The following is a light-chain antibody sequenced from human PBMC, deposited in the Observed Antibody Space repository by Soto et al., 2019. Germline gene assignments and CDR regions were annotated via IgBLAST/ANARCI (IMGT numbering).Light chain of an antibody. CDR2: NVN. J-gene: IGLJ2*01. CDR1: SSDVGGYDY. CDR3: SSYTNTTTVV. Sequence: QSALTQVASVSGSPGQSITISCTGTSSDVGGYDYVSWYQQHPGKAPQLMIYNVNYRPSGVSDRFSGSKTGDTASLTMSGLQDEDEDNYSGSSYTNTTTVVFGGGTKVTVL. V-gene: IGLV2-14*03.